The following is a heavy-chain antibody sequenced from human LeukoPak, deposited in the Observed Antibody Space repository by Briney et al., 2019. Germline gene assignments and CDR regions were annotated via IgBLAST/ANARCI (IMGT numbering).Heavy chain of an antibody. V-gene: IGHV6-1*01. Sequence: SQTLSLTCAISGYSVSSNSAAWNWIRQSPSRGLEWLGRTYYRSKWYNEYAESVKSRIIINPDTSKNQFSLQLNSVTPEDTAVYYCARGPSLVGYYYIDVWAKGTTVTVSS. CDR3: ARGPSLVGYYYIDV. J-gene: IGHJ6*03. D-gene: IGHD1-26*01. CDR1: GYSVSSNSAA. CDR2: TYYRSKWYN.